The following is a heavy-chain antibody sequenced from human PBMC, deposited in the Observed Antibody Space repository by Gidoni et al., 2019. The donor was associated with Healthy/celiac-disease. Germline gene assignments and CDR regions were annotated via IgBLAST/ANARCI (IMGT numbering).Heavy chain of an antibody. CDR1: GGSISSSSYY. D-gene: IGHD6-19*01. Sequence: QLQLQESGPGLVKPSETLSLTCTVSGGSISSSSYYWGWIRQPPGKGLEWIGSIYYSGSTYYNPSLKSRVTISVETSKNQFSLKLSSVTAADTAVYYCARQGKGGGMSASRGPFLSYYYGMDVWGQGTTVTVSS. V-gene: IGHV4-39*01. CDR2: IYYSGST. CDR3: ARQGKGGGMSASRGPFLSYYYGMDV. J-gene: IGHJ6*02.